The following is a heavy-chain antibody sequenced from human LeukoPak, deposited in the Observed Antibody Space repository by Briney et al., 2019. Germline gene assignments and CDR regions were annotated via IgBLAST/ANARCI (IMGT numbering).Heavy chain of an antibody. J-gene: IGHJ2*01. V-gene: IGHV3-23*01. D-gene: IGHD3-10*01. CDR3: ARKITMVRGPLIKGYFDL. CDR1: GFTFMNYV. Sequence: GGSLRLSCSGSGFTFMNYVMAWVRQAPGKGLEWVSSIRLGGGLTHSADPVKGRFIISRDMNMLFLQMNNLRPEDTAMYYCARKITMVRGPLIKGYFDLWGRGTLVSVSS. CDR2: IRLGGGLT.